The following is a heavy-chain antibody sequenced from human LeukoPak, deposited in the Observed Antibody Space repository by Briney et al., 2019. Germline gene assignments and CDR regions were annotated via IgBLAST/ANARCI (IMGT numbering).Heavy chain of an antibody. V-gene: IGHV3-23*01. CDR1: GFTFSNYG. CDR3: ARRSGIAVAGAFDY. Sequence: GGSLRLSCAASGFTFSNYGMSWVRQSPGKGLEWVSRVSGSGGRTYYADSVKGRFTISRDNSKNTLSLQMNNLRADDTAVYYCARRSGIAVAGAFDYWGQGTLVTVSS. J-gene: IGHJ4*02. CDR2: VSGSGGRT. D-gene: IGHD6-19*01.